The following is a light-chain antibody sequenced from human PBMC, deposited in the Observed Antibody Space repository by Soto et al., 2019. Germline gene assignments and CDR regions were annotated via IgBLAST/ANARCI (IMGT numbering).Light chain of an antibody. CDR2: VAS. V-gene: IGKV3-15*01. Sequence: EIVMTQSPATLSVSPGERATLSCRASQSVSSNLAWYQQKPGQTPKLLIYVASTRATGIPARFSGSGSGTECTHTISSLQSEDFAVYYCQQYNVWPLTFGGGTKVESK. CDR3: QQYNVWPLT. CDR1: QSVSSN. J-gene: IGKJ4*01.